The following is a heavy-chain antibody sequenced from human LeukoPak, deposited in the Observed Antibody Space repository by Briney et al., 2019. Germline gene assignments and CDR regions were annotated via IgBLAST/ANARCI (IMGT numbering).Heavy chain of an antibody. CDR2: ISGSGGST. Sequence: PGGSPRLSCAASGFTFSSYAMSWVRQAPEKGLEWVSSISGSGGSTYYADSVKGRFTISRDNSKNTLYLQMNGLRVGDTAVYYCARGPRCSSTSCYAVGLFDDWGQGTLVTVSS. V-gene: IGHV3-23*01. CDR3: ARGPRCSSTSCYAVGLFDD. CDR1: GFTFSSYA. J-gene: IGHJ4*02. D-gene: IGHD2-2*01.